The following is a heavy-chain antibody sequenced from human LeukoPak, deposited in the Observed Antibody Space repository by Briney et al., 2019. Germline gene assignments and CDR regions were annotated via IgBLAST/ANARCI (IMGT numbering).Heavy chain of an antibody. J-gene: IGHJ4*02. Sequence: SQTLSLTCAISGDSVSSNSAAWNWIRQSPSRGLEWLGRTYYRSKWYNDYAVSVKSRITINPDTSKNQFSLQLSSVTPEDTAVYYCARAPIVATDSDFDYWGQGTLVTVSS. CDR2: TYYRSKWYN. CDR3: ARAPIVATDSDFDY. D-gene: IGHD5-12*01. CDR1: GDSVSSNSAA. V-gene: IGHV6-1*01.